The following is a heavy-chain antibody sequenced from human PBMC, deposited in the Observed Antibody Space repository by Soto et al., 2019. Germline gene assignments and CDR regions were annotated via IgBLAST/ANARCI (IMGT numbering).Heavy chain of an antibody. CDR2: IKSKTDGGTT. Sequence: GSLRLSCAASGFTFSNAWMNWVRQAPGKGLEWVGRIKSKTDGGTTDYAAPVKGRFTISRDDSKNTLYLQMNSLKTEDTAVYYCAKDSHWGIISPTHDHWGQGTQVTVSS. V-gene: IGHV3-15*07. J-gene: IGHJ4*02. CDR3: AKDSHWGIISPTHDH. D-gene: IGHD3-16*01. CDR1: GFTFSNAW.